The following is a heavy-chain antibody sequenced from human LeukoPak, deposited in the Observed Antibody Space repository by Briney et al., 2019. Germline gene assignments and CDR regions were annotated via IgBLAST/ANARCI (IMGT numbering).Heavy chain of an antibody. V-gene: IGHV4-30-4*08. CDR3: AREGVEYSSSFGY. Sequence: SETLSLTCTVSGGSISSGDYYWRWIRQPPGKGLEWIGYIYYSGSTYYNPSLKSRVTISVDTSKNQFSLKLSSVTAADTAVYYCAREGVEYSSSFGYWGQGTLVTVSS. D-gene: IGHD6-6*01. J-gene: IGHJ4*02. CDR2: IYYSGST. CDR1: GGSISSGDYY.